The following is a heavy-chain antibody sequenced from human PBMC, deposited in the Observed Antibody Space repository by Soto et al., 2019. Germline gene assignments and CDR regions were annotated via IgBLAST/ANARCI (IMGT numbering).Heavy chain of an antibody. CDR1: GGSFKRGSYS. CDR3: ARDFAYFDS. J-gene: IGHJ4*02. CDR2: VYHTGRT. V-gene: IGHV4-61*01. Sequence: SKALSLTCTVSGGSFKRGSYSWSWIRQPPGKGLEWIGYVYHTGRTSYNPSLKSRVYISMDTSKNQFSLNLDSVTAADTAVYFCARDFAYFDSWGQGTLVTVSS. D-gene: IGHD3-3*01.